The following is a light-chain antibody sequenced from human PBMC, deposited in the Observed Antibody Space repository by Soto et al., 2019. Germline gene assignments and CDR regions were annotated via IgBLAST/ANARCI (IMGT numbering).Light chain of an antibody. CDR2: WAS. J-gene: IGKJ1*01. CDR3: QQYFRPWT. CDR1: QSVLYSSNNKNC. Sequence: DIVMTQSPDSLAVSLGERATINCKSSQSVLYSSNNKNCLAWYQQKPGQPPKLLIYWASTRESGVPDRFSGSGSWTDFPLPHSSLQAEDVAVYYCQQYFRPWTFGQGTKVEIK. V-gene: IGKV4-1*01.